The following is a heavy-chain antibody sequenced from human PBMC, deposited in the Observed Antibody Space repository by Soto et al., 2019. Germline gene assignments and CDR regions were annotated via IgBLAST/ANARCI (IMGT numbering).Heavy chain of an antibody. CDR1: GFSLTTYDMG. CDR2: IYWDDDK. V-gene: IGHV2-5*02. J-gene: IGHJ4*02. Sequence: QITLKESGPTLVRPAQTLTLTCAFSGFSLTTYDMGVAWIRQLPGKALELLALIYWDDDKRYSPSLKDSLAISKDTSRNQVVLTITNMDPGDTATYFCAHAGDYDLLTFDHWGPGTLVTVSS. CDR3: AHAGDYDLLTFDH. D-gene: IGHD4-17*01.